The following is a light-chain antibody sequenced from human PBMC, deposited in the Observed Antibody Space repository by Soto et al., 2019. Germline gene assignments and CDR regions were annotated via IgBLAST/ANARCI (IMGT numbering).Light chain of an antibody. CDR1: QSVSSSY. V-gene: IGKV3-20*01. CDR2: GAS. CDR3: QQYDRAPRT. Sequence: EIVLTQSPGTLSLSPGEGATLSCRASQSVSSSYLAWYQQKPGQAPRLLIYGASSRATGIPDRFSGSGSGTDFTLTISRLEPEDFAVYYCQQYDRAPRTFGQGTRWIS. J-gene: IGKJ1*01.